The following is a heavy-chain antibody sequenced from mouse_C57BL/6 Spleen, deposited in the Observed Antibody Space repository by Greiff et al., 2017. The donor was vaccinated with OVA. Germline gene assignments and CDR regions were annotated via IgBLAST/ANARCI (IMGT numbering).Heavy chain of an antibody. CDR1: GFSLTSYG. CDR2: IWRGGST. V-gene: IGHV2-5*01. Sequence: VKLVESGPGLVQPSQSLSITCTVSGFSLTSYGVHWVRQSPGKGLEWLGVIWRGGSTDYNAAFMSRLSITKDNSKSQVFFKMNSLQADDTAIYYCAKSPYYYGSSRYAMDYWGQGTSVTVSS. CDR3: AKSPYYYGSSRYAMDY. J-gene: IGHJ4*01. D-gene: IGHD1-1*01.